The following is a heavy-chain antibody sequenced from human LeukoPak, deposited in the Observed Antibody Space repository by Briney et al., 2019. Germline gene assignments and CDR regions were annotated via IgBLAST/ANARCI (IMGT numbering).Heavy chain of an antibody. CDR2: IYYSGST. Sequence: PSETLTLTYTVSGGSISSSSYYWGWIRQPPGKGLEWIGSIYYSGSTYYNPSLKSRVTISVDTSKNQFSLKLSSVTAADTAVYYCARLGIAAGVKGSFDYWGQGTLVTVSS. CDR1: GGSISSSSYY. CDR3: ARLGIAAGVKGSFDY. J-gene: IGHJ4*02. V-gene: IGHV4-39*07. D-gene: IGHD6-13*01.